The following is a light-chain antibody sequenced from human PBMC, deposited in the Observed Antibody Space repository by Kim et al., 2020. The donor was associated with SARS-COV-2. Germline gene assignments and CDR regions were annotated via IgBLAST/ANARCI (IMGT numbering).Light chain of an antibody. CDR2: TAS. CDR1: QSLYNW. Sequence: DIQMTQSPSTLSASVGDKVTITCRASQSLYNWVAWYQQKSGKVPKFLIHTASNLESGGPSRFSASGFGTEFTLTISSLQPEDFATYYCQQYHSHPYTFGQGTKVDIK. J-gene: IGKJ2*01. CDR3: QQYHSHPYT. V-gene: IGKV1-5*03.